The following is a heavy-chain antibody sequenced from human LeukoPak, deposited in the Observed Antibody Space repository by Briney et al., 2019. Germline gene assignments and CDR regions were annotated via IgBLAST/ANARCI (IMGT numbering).Heavy chain of an antibody. V-gene: IGHV4-61*01. CDR2: IYYSGST. CDR3: AKKAAASAADY. CDR1: GGSVSSGSYY. D-gene: IGHD6-13*01. J-gene: IGHJ4*02. Sequence: SETLSLTCTVSGGSVSSGSYYWSWIRQPPGKGLEWIGYIYYSGSTNYNPSLKSRVTISVDTSKNQFSLKLSSVTAADTAVYYCAKKAAASAADYWGQGTLVTVSS.